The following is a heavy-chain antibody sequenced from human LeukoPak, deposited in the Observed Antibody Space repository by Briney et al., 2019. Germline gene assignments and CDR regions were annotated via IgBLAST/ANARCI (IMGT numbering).Heavy chain of an antibody. V-gene: IGHV6-1*01. CDR1: GDSVSSNSAA. CDR2: TYYRSKWYN. Sequence: QTRSLTCAISGDSVSSNSAAWNWIRQTQSRGLEWLGRTYYRSKWYNDYAVSVTSRITINPDTSKNQFSLQLNSVTPEDTAVYYCARGSSGWYYFDYWGQGTPGTVSS. D-gene: IGHD6-19*01. J-gene: IGHJ4*02. CDR3: ARGSSGWYYFDY.